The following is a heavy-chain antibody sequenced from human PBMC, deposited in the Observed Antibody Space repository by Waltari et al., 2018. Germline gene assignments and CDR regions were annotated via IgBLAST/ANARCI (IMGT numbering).Heavy chain of an antibody. CDR3: ARLSPYTSSGDFFDP. D-gene: IGHD2-21*02. CDR1: GFPIGSEYY. J-gene: IGHJ5*02. V-gene: IGHV4-38-2*01. Sequence: QVQLQESGPRLVKPSETLSLTCSVSGFPIGSEYYWAWVRQSPGEGLVWIGCTYHSGSADYNPSLKGRVTISVDTSKNQFSLKLTSVTVADSGVYYCARLSPYTSSGDFFDPWGQGALVTVSS. CDR2: TYHSGSA.